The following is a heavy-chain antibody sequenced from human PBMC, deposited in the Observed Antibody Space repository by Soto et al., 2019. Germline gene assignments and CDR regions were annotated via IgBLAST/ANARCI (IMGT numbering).Heavy chain of an antibody. D-gene: IGHD3-3*01. Sequence: PXGSLRLSCAASGFTFFSYGMHWVRQAPGKGLEWVAVISYDGSNKYYGDSVKGRFTISRDNSKNTLYLQMNSLRADDTAVYYCAKDRAGDIYVAARSGLDDWGQGTLVTVSS. J-gene: IGHJ4*02. CDR2: ISYDGSNK. CDR3: AKDRAGDIYVAARSGLDD. V-gene: IGHV3-30*18. CDR1: GFTFFSYG.